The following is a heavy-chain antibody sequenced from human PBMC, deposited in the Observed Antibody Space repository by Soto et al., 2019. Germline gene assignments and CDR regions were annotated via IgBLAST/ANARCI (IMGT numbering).Heavy chain of an antibody. CDR2: IYYSGST. Sequence: PSETLSLTCTVSGGPISSGVWYWSWIRQHPGKGLEWIGYIYYSGSTYYNPSLKSRVTISADTSKNQFSLKLNSVTAADTAVYYCARVGYDILTGYSNWFDPWGQGTLVTVSS. J-gene: IGHJ5*02. CDR3: ARVGYDILTGYSNWFDP. CDR1: GGPISSGVWY. D-gene: IGHD3-9*01. V-gene: IGHV4-31*03.